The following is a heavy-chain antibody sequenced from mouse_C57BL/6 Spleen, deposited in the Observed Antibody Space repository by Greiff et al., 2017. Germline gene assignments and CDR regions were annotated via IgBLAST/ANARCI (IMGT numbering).Heavy chain of an antibody. J-gene: IGHJ1*03. Sequence: EVQLQESGPGLVKPSQSLSLTCSVTGYSITSGYYWNWIRQFPGNNLEWMGYISYDGSNNYNPSLKNRISITRDTSKNQFFLKLNSVTTEDTATYYCARGSSYYSNYVGYFDVWGTGTTVTVSS. CDR3: ARGSSYYSNYVGYFDV. CDR1: GYSITSGYY. V-gene: IGHV3-6*01. D-gene: IGHD2-5*01. CDR2: ISYDGSN.